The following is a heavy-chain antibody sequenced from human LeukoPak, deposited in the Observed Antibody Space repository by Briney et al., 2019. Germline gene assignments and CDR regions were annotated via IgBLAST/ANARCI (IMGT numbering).Heavy chain of an antibody. CDR2: IYSGGST. J-gene: IGHJ5*02. CDR3: AKGSSSWFANWFDP. Sequence: PGGSLRLSCAASGFTVSSNYMSWVRQAPGKGLEWASVIYSGGSTCYADSVKGRFTISRDNAKNSLYLQMNSLGDEDTALYYCAKGSSSWFANWFDPWGQGTLVTVSS. V-gene: IGHV3-53*05. CDR1: GFTVSSNY. D-gene: IGHD6-13*01.